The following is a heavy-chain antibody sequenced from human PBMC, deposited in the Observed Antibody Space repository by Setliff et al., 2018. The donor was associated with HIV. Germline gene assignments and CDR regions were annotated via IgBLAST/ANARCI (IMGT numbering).Heavy chain of an antibody. CDR2: IYYSGST. CDR1: GGSTSSDY. D-gene: IGHD3-22*01. V-gene: IGHV4-59*01. J-gene: IGHJ6*02. CDR3: ARSRTSSGYYGVTGYGMDV. Sequence: SETLSLTCTVSGGSTSSDYWSWIRQPPGKGLEWIGYIYYSGSTNYNPSLKSRVTISVATSKNQFSLKLNSVTTADTAVYYCARSRTSSGYYGVTGYGMDVWGQGTTVTVSS.